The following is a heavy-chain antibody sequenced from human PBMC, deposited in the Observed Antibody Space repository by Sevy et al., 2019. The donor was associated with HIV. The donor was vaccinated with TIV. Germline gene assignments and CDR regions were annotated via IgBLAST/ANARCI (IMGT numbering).Heavy chain of an antibody. CDR1: GGSIGSKNYY. J-gene: IGHJ4*02. CDR3: ARSPPWGNTWLDYSDN. D-gene: IGHD6-13*01. V-gene: IGHV4-39*01. Sequence: SETLSLTCSVSGGSIGSKNYYWCWLRQPPGKGLEWIGSVYYSRSTYYNPSLKSRVTISVETSKNQFSLTLRSVTAADTAVYYCARSPPWGNTWLDYSDNWGQGTLVTVSS. CDR2: VYYSRST.